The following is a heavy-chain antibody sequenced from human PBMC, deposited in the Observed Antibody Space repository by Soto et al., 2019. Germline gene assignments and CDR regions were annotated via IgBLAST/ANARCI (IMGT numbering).Heavy chain of an antibody. CDR1: GFMFSTYL. CDR2: IRQGGNEK. Sequence: GGSLRLSCTASGFMFSTYLMSWVRQAPGKGLEWVANIRQGGNEKLYVDSVKGRFTISRDNAKKSLYLQMNSLRAEDTAVYYCVGALTYEVPYYYYGMDVWGQGTTVTVSS. J-gene: IGHJ6*02. D-gene: IGHD3-16*01. CDR3: VGALTYEVPYYYYGMDV. V-gene: IGHV3-7*01.